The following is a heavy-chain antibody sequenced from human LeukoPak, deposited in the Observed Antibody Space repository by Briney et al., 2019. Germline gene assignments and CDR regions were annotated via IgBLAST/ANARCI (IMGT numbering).Heavy chain of an antibody. CDR2: INHSGSS. V-gene: IGHV4-34*01. Sequence: PSETLSLTCAVYGGSFSSFSWSWIRQPPGKGLEWIGEINHSGSSNYNPSLESRVTISVDTSKNQFSLKLSSVTAADTAVYYCARPMIRGGPQKYWYSDRCGRGTQVTVSS. CDR3: ARPMIRGGPQKYWYSDR. CDR1: GGSFSSFS. D-gene: IGHD3-10*01. J-gene: IGHJ2*01.